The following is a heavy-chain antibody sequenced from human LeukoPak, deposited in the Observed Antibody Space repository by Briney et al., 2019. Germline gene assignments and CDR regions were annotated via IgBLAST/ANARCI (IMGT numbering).Heavy chain of an antibody. D-gene: IGHD3-22*01. CDR1: GFSFSSYW. CDR3: AKDLPYYYDSSGSGDAFDI. Sequence: GGSLRLSCAASGFSFSSYWMHWVRQAPGKGLVWVSRINGDGSRTYYADSVKGRVTISRDNSQNTLYLQMNSLRAEDTAIYYCAKDLPYYYDSSGSGDAFDIWGRGTMVTVST. CDR2: INGDGSRT. V-gene: IGHV3-74*01. J-gene: IGHJ3*02.